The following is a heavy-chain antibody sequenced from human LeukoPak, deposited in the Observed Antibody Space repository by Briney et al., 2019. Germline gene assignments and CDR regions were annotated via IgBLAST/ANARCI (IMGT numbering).Heavy chain of an antibody. CDR2: IWYDGSNK. Sequence: GGSLRLSCAASGFTFSNAWMSWVRQAPGKGLEWVAVIWYDGSNKYYADSVKGRFTISRDNSKNTLYLQMNSLRAEDTAVYYCARDGFDPWGQGTLVTVSS. V-gene: IGHV3-33*08. CDR3: ARDGFDP. J-gene: IGHJ5*02. CDR1: GFTFSNAW.